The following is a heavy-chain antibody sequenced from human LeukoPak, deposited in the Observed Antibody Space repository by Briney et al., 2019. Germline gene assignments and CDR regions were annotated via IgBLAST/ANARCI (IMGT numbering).Heavy chain of an antibody. CDR2: MNPNSGNT. CDR1: GYTFTSYD. V-gene: IGHV1-8*01. Sequence: ASVKVSCKASGYTFTSYDIDWVRQATGQGLEWMGWMNPNSGNTGYAQKFQGRVTMTRNTSISTAYMELSSLRSEDTAVYYCARATDSSSWYGSDYWGQGTLVTVSS. CDR3: ARATDSSSWYGSDY. J-gene: IGHJ4*02. D-gene: IGHD6-13*01.